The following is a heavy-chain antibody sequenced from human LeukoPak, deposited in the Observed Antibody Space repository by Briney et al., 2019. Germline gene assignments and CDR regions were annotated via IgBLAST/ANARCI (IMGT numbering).Heavy chain of an antibody. CDR1: GGSFSGYY. J-gene: IGHJ4*02. CDR3: ARVPTVVTNIDY. CDR2: INHSGST. V-gene: IGHV4-34*01. Sequence: SSETLSLTCAVYGGSFSGYYWSWIRQPPGKGLEWIGEINHSGSTNYNPSLKSRVTISVDTSKNQFSLKLSSVTAADTAVYYCARVPTVVTNIDYWGQGTLVTVSS. D-gene: IGHD4-23*01.